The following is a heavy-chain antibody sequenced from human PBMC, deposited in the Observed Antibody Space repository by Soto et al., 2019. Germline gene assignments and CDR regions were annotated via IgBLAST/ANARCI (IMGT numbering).Heavy chain of an antibody. CDR1: GVSITAFY. J-gene: IGHJ5*02. CDR3: ARYRGGDYLSYMWFDP. D-gene: IGHD3-16*01. V-gene: IGHV4-59*01. CDR2: IYHSGST. Sequence: SETLSLTCSISGVSITAFYWSWIRQSPGRGLEWIGYIYHSGSTKYNPSLKSRVTVSIDTSKNQVSLKLSSVTAADTAVYYCARYRGGDYLSYMWFDPWGQGTLVTVSS.